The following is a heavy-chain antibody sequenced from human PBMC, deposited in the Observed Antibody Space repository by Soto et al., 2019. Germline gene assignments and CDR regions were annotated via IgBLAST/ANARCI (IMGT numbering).Heavy chain of an antibody. CDR3: ARCPGYIDGWRTFDF. D-gene: IGHD6-19*01. J-gene: IGHJ4*02. Sequence: VLLQESGPGLLRPSETLSLTCTVSDDSFRGADYYWSWIRQPLGKGPEWIGYTYYNGATNYNPALTSRVTMSVDTSTHQFSVWLSSVTAADTAVYLCARCPGYIDGWRTFDFWGRGILVTVSS. V-gene: IGHV4-61*08. CDR2: TYYNGAT. CDR1: DDSFRGADYY.